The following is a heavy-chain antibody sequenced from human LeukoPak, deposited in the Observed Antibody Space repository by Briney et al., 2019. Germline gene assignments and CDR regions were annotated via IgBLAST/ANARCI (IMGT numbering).Heavy chain of an antibody. J-gene: IGHJ5*02. V-gene: IGHV3-48*01. D-gene: IGHD2-2*02. CDR2: ISSSSSTI. CDR1: GFTFSSYS. CDR3: VANDCSSTSCYSFWFDP. Sequence: GGSLRLSCAASGFTFSSYSMNWVRQAPGKGLEWVSYISSSSSTIYYAASVKGRFTISRDNAKNSLYLQMNSLRAEDTAVYYCVANDCSSTSCYSFWFDPWGQGTLVTVSS.